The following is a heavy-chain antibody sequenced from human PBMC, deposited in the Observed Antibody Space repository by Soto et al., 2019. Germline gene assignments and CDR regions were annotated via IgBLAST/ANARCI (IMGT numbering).Heavy chain of an antibody. CDR1: GFTFSSYS. V-gene: IGHV3-21*01. D-gene: IGHD2-2*01. CDR3: ARLGYCSSTSCYVGY. Sequence: PGGSLRLSCAASGFTFSSYSMNWVRQAPGKGLEWVSSISSSSSYIYYADSVKGRFTISRDNAKNSLYLQMNSLRAEDTAVYYCARLGYCSSTSCYVGYWGQGTLVTVSS. J-gene: IGHJ4*02. CDR2: ISSSSSYI.